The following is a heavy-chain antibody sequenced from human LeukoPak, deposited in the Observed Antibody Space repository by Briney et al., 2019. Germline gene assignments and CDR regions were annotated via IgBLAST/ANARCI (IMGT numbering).Heavy chain of an antibody. Sequence: GASVKVSCKASGYTFPSYFMHWVRQATGQGLEWMGWMKSNNGHTGYAQKFQGRVTMTRDTSISTAYVELSSLTLEDTAVYYCARGPPNWGMVGYWGQGTLVTVSS. CDR2: MKSNNGHT. V-gene: IGHV1-8*01. CDR3: ARGPPNWGMVGY. J-gene: IGHJ4*02. D-gene: IGHD7-27*01. CDR1: GYTFPSYF.